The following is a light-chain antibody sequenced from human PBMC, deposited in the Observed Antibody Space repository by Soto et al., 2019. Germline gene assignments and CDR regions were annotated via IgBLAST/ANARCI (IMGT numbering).Light chain of an antibody. J-gene: IGLJ2*01. CDR3: SSYTSSSTRI. CDR2: EVS. Sequence: QSALTQPASVSGSPGQSITISCTGTSSDVGGYKYVSWYQQHPGKAPKLMIYEVSNRPSGVSNRFSGSKSGNTAPLTISGLQAEDEADYYCSSYTSSSTRIFGGGTKVTVL. CDR1: SSDVGGYKY. V-gene: IGLV2-14*01.